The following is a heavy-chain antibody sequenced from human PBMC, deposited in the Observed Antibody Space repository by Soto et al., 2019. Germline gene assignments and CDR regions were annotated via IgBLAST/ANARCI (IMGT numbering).Heavy chain of an antibody. CDR3: ANTKSYGSEDFFDQ. CDR2: IYWNDDT. Sequence: GXCPTLLNPPQTLSLTCTFSCFSLITSGVGVGWIRQPPGQALEWLALIYWNDDTRYSPSLKNRFTITKDTSENQVVLTMTNMDPVDTATYYCANTKSYGSEDFFDQWGQGTLVTVSS. J-gene: IGHJ4*02. CDR1: CFSLITSGVG. V-gene: IGHV2-5*01. D-gene: IGHD5-18*01.